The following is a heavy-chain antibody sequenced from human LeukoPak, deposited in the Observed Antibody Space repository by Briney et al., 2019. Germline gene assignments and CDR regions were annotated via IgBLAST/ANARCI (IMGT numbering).Heavy chain of an antibody. CDR1: GDSISSYD. CDR3: AKSNGYGLVDI. J-gene: IGHJ3*02. V-gene: IGHV4-59*01. D-gene: IGHD3-10*01. Sequence: PSETLSLTCIVSGDSISSYDWSWIRQPPGKGLEWIGYISYSGSTNYNPSLNSRLTISVDTSKSQLSLKLTSLTAADTAVYYCAKSNGYGLVDIWGQGTMVTVSS. CDR2: ISYSGST.